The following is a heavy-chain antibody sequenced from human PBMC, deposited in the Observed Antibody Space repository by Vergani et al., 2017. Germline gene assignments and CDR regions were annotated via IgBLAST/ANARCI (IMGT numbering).Heavy chain of an antibody. CDR3: VRRGYFDSSGYPDY. Sequence: EVQLVQSGAEVKKPGESLRISCKSSGYSFTSYWISWVRQMPGKGLEWMGRIDPSDSYTNYSPSFPGHVTISADKSISTAYLQWSSLKASDTAVYYCVRRGYFDSSGYPDYWGQGTLVTVSS. V-gene: IGHV5-10-1*03. CDR2: IDPSDSYT. D-gene: IGHD3-22*01. J-gene: IGHJ4*02. CDR1: GYSFTSYW.